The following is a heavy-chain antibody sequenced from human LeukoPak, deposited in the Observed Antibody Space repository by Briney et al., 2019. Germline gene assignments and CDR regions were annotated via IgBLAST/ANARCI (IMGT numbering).Heavy chain of an antibody. Sequence: ASVKVSYQASGYTFTGYYIHWVRQAPGQGLEWMGWINPNSGGTNYAQKFQGRVTMTRDTSISTTYMELSRLRSDDTAVYYCARGSEYSSSHYWGQGSLVTVSS. D-gene: IGHD6-6*01. V-gene: IGHV1-2*02. J-gene: IGHJ4*02. CDR2: INPNSGGT. CDR3: ARGSEYSSSHY. CDR1: GYTFTGYY.